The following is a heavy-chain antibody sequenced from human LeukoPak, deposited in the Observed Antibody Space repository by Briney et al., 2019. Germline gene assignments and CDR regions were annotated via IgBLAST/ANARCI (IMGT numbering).Heavy chain of an antibody. V-gene: IGHV5-51*01. CDR2: IYPGDSDT. CDR3: ARGYCSGGSCYPYYFDY. CDR1: GYTFTGYY. Sequence: ASVKVSCKASGYTFTGYYMHWVRQMPGKGLEWMGIIYPGDSDTRYSPSFQGQVTISADKSISTAYLQWSSLKASDTAMYYCARGYCSGGSCYPYYFDYWGQGTLVTVSS. D-gene: IGHD2-15*01. J-gene: IGHJ4*02.